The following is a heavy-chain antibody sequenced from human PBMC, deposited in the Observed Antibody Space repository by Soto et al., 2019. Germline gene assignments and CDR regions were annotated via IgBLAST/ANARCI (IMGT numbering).Heavy chain of an antibody. V-gene: IGHV3-30-3*01. Sequence: QVQLVESGGGVVQPGRSLRLSCAASGFTFSSYAMHWVRQAPDKGLEWVAVISYDGSNKYYADSVKGRFTISRDNSKNTLYLQMNSLRAEDTAVYYCAGGDSSSWTSLDYWGQGTLVTVSS. CDR2: ISYDGSNK. D-gene: IGHD6-13*01. CDR3: AGGDSSSWTSLDY. CDR1: GFTFSSYA. J-gene: IGHJ4*02.